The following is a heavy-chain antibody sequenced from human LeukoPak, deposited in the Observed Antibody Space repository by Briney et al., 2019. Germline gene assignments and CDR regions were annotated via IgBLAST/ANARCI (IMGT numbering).Heavy chain of an antibody. CDR1: GFTFSSYA. D-gene: IGHD1-7*01. CDR3: AKVSRPDWNLDWFDP. V-gene: IGHV3-23*01. Sequence: PGGSLRLSCAASGFTFSSYAMSWVRQAPGQGLGWVSGISGSGGSTYYADSVKSRFTISSDNSKNTLYLQMTSLITAAPAAHYFAKVSRPDWNLDWFDPWGQGTLVTVSS. CDR2: ISGSGGST. J-gene: IGHJ5*02.